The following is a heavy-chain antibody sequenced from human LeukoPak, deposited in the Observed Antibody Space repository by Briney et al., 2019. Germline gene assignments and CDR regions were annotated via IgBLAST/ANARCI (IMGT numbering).Heavy chain of an antibody. Sequence: SETLSLTCSVSIGSISSSKWWSWVRQSPVKGLEWIGEIYLYGTTNYNPSFTSRVTMSVDRSRNQFSLKLTSVTAADTAVYYCATADKWEPLDYWGQGTLVTVSS. CDR3: ATADKWEPLDY. CDR1: IGSISSSKW. J-gene: IGHJ4*02. D-gene: IGHD1-26*01. V-gene: IGHV4-4*02. CDR2: IYLYGTT.